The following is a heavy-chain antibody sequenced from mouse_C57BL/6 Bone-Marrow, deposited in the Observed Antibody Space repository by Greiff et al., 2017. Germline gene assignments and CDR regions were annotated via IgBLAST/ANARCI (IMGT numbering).Heavy chain of an antibody. CDR2: IYPRSGNT. Sequence: QVQLQQSGAELARPGASVKLSCEASGYTFTSYGISWVKQRTGQGLEWIGEIYPRSGNTYYNEKFKGKATLTADKSSSTAYMELRSLTSEDSAVYFCARSGDSSGYFDYWGQGTTLTVSS. V-gene: IGHV1-81*01. CDR3: ARSGDSSGYFDY. J-gene: IGHJ2*01. D-gene: IGHD3-2*02. CDR1: GYTFTSYG.